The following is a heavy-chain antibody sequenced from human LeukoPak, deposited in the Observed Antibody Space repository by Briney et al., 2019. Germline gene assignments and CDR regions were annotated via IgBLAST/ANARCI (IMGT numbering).Heavy chain of an antibody. D-gene: IGHD1-26*01. CDR3: ATDRGSYSSRYFDY. CDR2: INPSGGST. J-gene: IGHJ4*02. V-gene: IGHV1-46*01. CDR1: GYTFTSYY. Sequence: ASVKVSCKASGYTFTSYYMHWMRQAPGQGLEWMGIINPSGGSTSYAQKFQSRVTMTTDTSTSTAYMELSSLRSEDTAVYYCATDRGSYSSRYFDYWGQGTLVTVSS.